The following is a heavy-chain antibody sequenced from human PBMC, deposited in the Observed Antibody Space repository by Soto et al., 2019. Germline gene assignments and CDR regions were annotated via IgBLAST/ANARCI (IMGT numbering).Heavy chain of an antibody. V-gene: IGHV1-2*02. CDR2: INPATGAA. J-gene: IGHJ3*02. D-gene: IGHD3-3*01. CDR1: GYPVTAYY. Sequence: QLHLVQSGAVVKKPGDSVTVSCSASGYPVTAYYMHWVRQAPGRGLEWMGGINPATGAAKYTQTFRGRVTMTRETSTGQVVMELGGLTPGDTDAFLGARGGGVGVAGSSAFDMWGQGTWVTVSS. CDR3: ARGGGVGVAGSSAFDM.